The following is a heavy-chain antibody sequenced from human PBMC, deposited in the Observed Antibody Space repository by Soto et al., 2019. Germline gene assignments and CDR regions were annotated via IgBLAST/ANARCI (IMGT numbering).Heavy chain of an antibody. D-gene: IGHD2-15*01. CDR3: AREKVVAASQANYYYYGMDV. CDR2: IDPSDSYT. V-gene: IGHV5-10-1*01. J-gene: IGHJ6*02. Sequence: RGESLKISCKGSGYSFTSYWISWVRQMPGKGLEWMGRIDPSDSYTNYSPSFQGHVTISADKSISTAYLQWSSLKASDTAMYYCAREKVVAASQANYYYYGMDVWGQGTTVTVSS. CDR1: GYSFTSYW.